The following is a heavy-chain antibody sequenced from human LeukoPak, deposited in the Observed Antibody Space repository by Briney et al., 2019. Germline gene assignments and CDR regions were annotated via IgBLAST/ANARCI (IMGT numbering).Heavy chain of an antibody. CDR3: ARLRRVGATPFDY. CDR2: IYHSGST. J-gene: IGHJ4*02. CDR1: GYSISSVYY. V-gene: IGHV4-38-2*02. Sequence: SETLSLTCIASGYSISSVYYWGWIRQPPGEGLEWIGSIYHSGSTYYNPSLKSRVTISVDTSKNQFSLKLSSVTAADTAMYYCARLRRVGATPFDYWGQGTLVTVSS. D-gene: IGHD1-26*01.